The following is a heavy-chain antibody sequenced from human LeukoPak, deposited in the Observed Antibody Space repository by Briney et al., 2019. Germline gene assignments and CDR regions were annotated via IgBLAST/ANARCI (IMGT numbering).Heavy chain of an antibody. CDR1: GGSISGYY. D-gene: IGHD1-26*01. V-gene: IGHV4-59*01. Sequence: SETLSLTCTVSGGSISGYYWSWIRQPPGKGLEWIAFIYYSGTTNYNPSLKSRVTISLDTSKNQFSLKLISVTAADTAVYYCARGGWGSFDYWGQGTLVAVSS. J-gene: IGHJ4*02. CDR3: ARGGWGSFDY. CDR2: IYYSGTT.